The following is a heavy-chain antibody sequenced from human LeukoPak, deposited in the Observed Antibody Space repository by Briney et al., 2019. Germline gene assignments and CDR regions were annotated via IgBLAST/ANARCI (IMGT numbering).Heavy chain of an antibody. Sequence: GGSLRLSCAASGFSLSIYSVRCVRQAPGEGVEWVSSISSSSSYIYYADSEKGRFTISRDNAKNSLYLQMNSLRAEDTAVYYCARDSGAMGIFDYWGQGTLVTVSS. CDR1: GFSLSIYS. CDR3: ARDSGAMGIFDY. CDR2: ISSSSSYI. V-gene: IGHV3-21*01. J-gene: IGHJ4*02. D-gene: IGHD5-18*01.